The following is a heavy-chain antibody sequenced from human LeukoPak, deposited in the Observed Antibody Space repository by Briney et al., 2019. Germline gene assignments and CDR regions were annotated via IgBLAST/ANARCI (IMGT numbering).Heavy chain of an antibody. CDR3: ARGGRAVVTAIPFDY. CDR2: ISYDGSNK. V-gene: IGHV3-30-3*01. D-gene: IGHD2-21*02. Sequence: GRSLRLSCAPSGFTFSSYAMHWVRQAPGKGLEWVAVISYDGSNKYYADSVKGRFTISRDNSKNTLYLQMNSLRAEDTAVYYCARGGRAVVTAIPFDYWGQGTLVTVSS. J-gene: IGHJ4*02. CDR1: GFTFSSYA.